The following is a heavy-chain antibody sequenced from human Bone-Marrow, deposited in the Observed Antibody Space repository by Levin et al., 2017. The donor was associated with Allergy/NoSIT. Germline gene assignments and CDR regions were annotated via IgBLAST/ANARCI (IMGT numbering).Heavy chain of an antibody. J-gene: IGHJ3*02. CDR1: GFTFSSYS. V-gene: IGHV3-21*01. D-gene: IGHD4-17*01. CDR2: ISSSSSYI. Sequence: GGSLRLSCAASGFTFSSYSMNWVRQAPGKGLEWVSSISSSSSYIYYADSVKGRFTISRDNAKNSLYLQMNSLRAEDTAVYYCARVVYGDYVRPNDDAFDIWGQGTMVTVSS. CDR3: ARVVYGDYVRPNDDAFDI.